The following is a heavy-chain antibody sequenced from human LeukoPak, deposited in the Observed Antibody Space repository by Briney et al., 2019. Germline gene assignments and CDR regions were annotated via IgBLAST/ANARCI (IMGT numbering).Heavy chain of an antibody. CDR1: GFTFSSYA. CDR2: ISGSGGST. D-gene: IGHD5-18*01. CDR3: AKDPIPGYSYGDYYYYGMDV. V-gene: IGHV3-23*01. Sequence: GGSLKLSCAASGFTFSSYAMSWVRQAPGKGLKWVSAISGSGGSTYYAESVKGRFTISRDNSKNTLYLQMNSLRAEDTAVYYCAKDPIPGYSYGDYYYYGMDVWGQGTTVTVSS. J-gene: IGHJ6*02.